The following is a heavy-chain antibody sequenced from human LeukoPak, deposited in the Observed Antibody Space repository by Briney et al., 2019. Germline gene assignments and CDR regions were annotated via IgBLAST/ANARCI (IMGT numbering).Heavy chain of an antibody. CDR1: GFTFSSYA. CDR3: ARDIASDYGTDY. D-gene: IGHD6-25*01. V-gene: IGHV3-30*04. Sequence: GGSLRLSCAASGFTFSSYAMHWVRQAPGKGLEWVAVISYDGSNKYYADSVKGRFTISRDNFKNTLYLQMNSLRAEDTAVYYCARDIASDYGTDYWGQGTLVTVSS. CDR2: ISYDGSNK. J-gene: IGHJ4*02.